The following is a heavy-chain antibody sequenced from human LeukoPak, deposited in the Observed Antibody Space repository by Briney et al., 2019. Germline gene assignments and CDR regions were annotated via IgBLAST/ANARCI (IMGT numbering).Heavy chain of an antibody. CDR3: ARMYYYDSSGYSLPFDY. Sequence: SGPTLVNPTQTLTLTCTFSGFSLSTSGMCVSWIRQPPGKALEWLARIDWDDDKYYSTSLKTRLTISKDTSKNQVVLTMTNMDPVDTATYYCARMYYYDSSGYSLPFDYWGQGTLVTVSS. V-gene: IGHV2-70*11. CDR1: GFSLSTSGMC. CDR2: IDWDDDK. D-gene: IGHD3-22*01. J-gene: IGHJ4*02.